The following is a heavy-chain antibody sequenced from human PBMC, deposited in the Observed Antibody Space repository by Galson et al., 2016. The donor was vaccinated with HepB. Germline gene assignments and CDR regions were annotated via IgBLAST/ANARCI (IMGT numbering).Heavy chain of an antibody. V-gene: IGHV4-61*01. CDR3: AREMFDLRGGFDA. Sequence: SETLSLTCTVSGDSVSNNNYYWSWIRQPPGQGLEYIGYVFYTGSTNYNPALKGRVTISLDTSNNQFSLRLASVTGADTAIYYCAREMFDLRGGFDAWGPGTTVTGSS. J-gene: IGHJ6*02. D-gene: IGHD3-10*02. CDR2: VFYTGST. CDR1: GDSVSNNNYY.